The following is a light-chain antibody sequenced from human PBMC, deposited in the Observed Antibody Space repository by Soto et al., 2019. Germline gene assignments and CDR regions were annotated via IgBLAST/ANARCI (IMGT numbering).Light chain of an antibody. CDR3: SSYTGSNSWV. Sequence: QSALTQPASVSGSPGQSITISCTGTSSDVGGYNYVSWYQQHPGKAPKLMIYEVTKRPSGVSTRFSGSKSGNTASLTISGHQAEDAADYYCSSYTGSNSWVFGGGTKLTVL. V-gene: IGLV2-14*01. J-gene: IGLJ3*02. CDR2: EVT. CDR1: SSDVGGYNY.